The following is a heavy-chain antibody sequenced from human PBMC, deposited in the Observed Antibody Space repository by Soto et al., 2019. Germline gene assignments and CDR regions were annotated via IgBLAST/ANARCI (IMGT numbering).Heavy chain of an antibody. CDR2: ISGGGGST. V-gene: IGHV3-23*01. Sequence: GGSLRLSCAVSGFTFSGYAMSWVRQAPGKGLEWVSAISGGGGSTYYADSVKGRFTISRDNSKNTLYLQMNSLRAEDTAVYYCAKRLRVAPFRPDYYYGMDVWGQGTTVTVSS. D-gene: IGHD2-15*01. J-gene: IGHJ6*02. CDR1: GFTFSGYA. CDR3: AKRLRVAPFRPDYYYGMDV.